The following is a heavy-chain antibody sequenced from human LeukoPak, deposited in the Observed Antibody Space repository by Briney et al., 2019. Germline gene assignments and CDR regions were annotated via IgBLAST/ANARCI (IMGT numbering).Heavy chain of an antibody. CDR2: MNPNRGNT. CDR1: GYTFTSYD. CDR3: ARRTGYSSGWGFRFDY. V-gene: IGHV1-8*03. J-gene: IGHJ4*02. Sequence: ASEKVSCKASGYTFTSYDINWVRQATGQGLEWMGWMNPNRGNTGYAQKFQGRVTITRNTSISTAYMELSSLRSEDTAVYYCARRTGYSSGWGFRFDYWGQGTLVTVSS. D-gene: IGHD6-19*01.